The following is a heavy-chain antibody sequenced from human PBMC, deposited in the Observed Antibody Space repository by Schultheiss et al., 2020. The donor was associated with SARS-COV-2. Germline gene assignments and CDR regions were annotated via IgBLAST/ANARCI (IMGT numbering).Heavy chain of an antibody. CDR2: INHSGST. J-gene: IGHJ4*02. V-gene: IGHV4-34*01. D-gene: IGHD3-22*01. Sequence: SETLSLTCAVYGGSFSGYNWSWIRQPPGKGLEWIGEINHSGSTNYNPSLKSRVTISVDTSQNQFSLKLSSVTAADTAVYYCARTGHYFDNSGIDYWGQGTLVTVSS. CDR3: ARTGHYFDNSGIDY. CDR1: GGSFSGYN.